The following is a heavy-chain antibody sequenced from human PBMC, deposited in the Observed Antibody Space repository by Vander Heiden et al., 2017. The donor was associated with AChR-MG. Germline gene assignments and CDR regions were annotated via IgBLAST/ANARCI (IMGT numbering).Heavy chain of an antibody. CDR3: AKDREGWSSSWFDY. CDR2: ISWNSGSI. Sequence: EVQLVESGGGLVQPGRSLRLSCAASGFPFDDYAMHWVRQAPGKGLEWVSGISWNSGSIGYADSVKGRFTISRDNAKNSLYLQMNSLRAEDTALYYCAKDREGWSSSWFDYWGQGTLVTVSS. D-gene: IGHD6-6*01. J-gene: IGHJ4*02. CDR1: GFPFDDYA. V-gene: IGHV3-9*01.